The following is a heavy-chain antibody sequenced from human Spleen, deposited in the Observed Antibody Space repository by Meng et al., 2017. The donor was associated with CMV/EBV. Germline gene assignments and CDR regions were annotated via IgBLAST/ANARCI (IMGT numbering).Heavy chain of an antibody. CDR2: IRYDGSNK. CDR1: GFTFSSDG. CDR3: AKDRYYYGSGGLNFDY. Sequence: QVQLVESGXXXXXPXGAXRLSCAASGFTFSSDGMHWVRQAPGKGLEWVAFIRYDGSNKYYADSVKGRFTISRDNSKNTLYLQMNSLRAEDTAVYYCAKDRYYYGSGGLNFDYWGQGTLVTVSS. J-gene: IGHJ4*02. D-gene: IGHD3-10*01. V-gene: IGHV3-30*02.